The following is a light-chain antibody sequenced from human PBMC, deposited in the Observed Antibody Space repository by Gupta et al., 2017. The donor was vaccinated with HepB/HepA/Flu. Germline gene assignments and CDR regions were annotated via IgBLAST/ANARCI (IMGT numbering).Light chain of an antibody. V-gene: IGKV4-1*01. J-gene: IGKJ1*01. CDR1: QSVLDNSNNLNY. CDR2: WAS. Sequence: DIVMTQSPASLAVSLGERATINCKSSQSVLDNSNNLNYLAWYQLKPGQPPKVLIYWASTRESGVPDRFSGSGSGTDFTLTINGRQAEDVAVYYCLQHFPNPPPWTFGQGTKVEIK. CDR3: LQHFPNPPPWT.